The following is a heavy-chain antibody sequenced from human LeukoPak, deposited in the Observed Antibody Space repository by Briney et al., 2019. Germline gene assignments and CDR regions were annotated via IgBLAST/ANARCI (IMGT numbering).Heavy chain of an antibody. CDR2: INPGGGNT. D-gene: IGHD5-24*01. CDR1: GYTFTNYY. J-gene: IGHJ3*01. Sequence: ASVKVSCKASGYTFTNYYMHWVRQAPGQGLEWMGLINPGGGNTNYAQNFQGRVTMTRDTSTSTVYMELSSLRSEDTAIYYCARIRDGYNDAYDVWGQGTVVTVPS. CDR3: ARIRDGYNDAYDV. V-gene: IGHV1-46*01.